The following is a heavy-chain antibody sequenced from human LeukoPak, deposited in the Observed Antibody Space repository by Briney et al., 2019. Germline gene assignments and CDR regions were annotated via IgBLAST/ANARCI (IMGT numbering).Heavy chain of an antibody. Sequence: GGSLRLSCAASGFTFSSYSMNWVRQAPGKGLEWVSSISSSSSYIYYADSVKGRFTISRDNSKNTLYLQMNSLRAEDTAVYYCARDASGGYYLFDYWGQGTLVTVSS. J-gene: IGHJ4*02. V-gene: IGHV3-21*01. D-gene: IGHD3-22*01. CDR2: ISSSSSYI. CDR3: ARDASGGYYLFDY. CDR1: GFTFSSYS.